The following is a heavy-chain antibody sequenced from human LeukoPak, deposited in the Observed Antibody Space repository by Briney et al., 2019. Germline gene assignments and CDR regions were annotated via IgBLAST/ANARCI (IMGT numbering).Heavy chain of an antibody. D-gene: IGHD6-19*01. CDR1: GFTFSSYA. Sequence: GGSLRLSCAASGFTFSSYAMSWVRQAPGKGLEWVSAISGSGGSTYYADSVKGRFTISRDNSKNTLYLQMNSLRAEDTAVYYGANAYSSGWYYFDYWGQGTLVTVSS. J-gene: IGHJ4*02. CDR3: ANAYSSGWYYFDY. CDR2: ISGSGGST. V-gene: IGHV3-23*01.